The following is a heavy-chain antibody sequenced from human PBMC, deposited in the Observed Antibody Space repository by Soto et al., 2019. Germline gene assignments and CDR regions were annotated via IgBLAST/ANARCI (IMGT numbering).Heavy chain of an antibody. CDR1: GFTFTSYT. D-gene: IGHD4-17*01. CDR2: VSGSGSNT. J-gene: IGHJ4*02. V-gene: IGHV3-23*01. Sequence: GGSLRLSCAASGFTFTSYTLSWVRQAPGEGLEWVSSVSGSGSNTYYADSVKGRFTISRDNSNNTLYLQMNSLRGEDTAVYYCAKLNGDYAYFDYWGQGSLVTVSS. CDR3: AKLNGDYAYFDY.